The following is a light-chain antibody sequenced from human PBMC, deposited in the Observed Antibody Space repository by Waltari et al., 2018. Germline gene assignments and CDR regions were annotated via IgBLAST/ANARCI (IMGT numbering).Light chain of an antibody. CDR2: RNN. J-gene: IGLJ7*01. CDR3: AVWDDSLGGPV. Sequence: QSVLTQPPSASGTPGQRVTLSCSGSRSNLATTYVYWSQQFPGTAPKLQIYRNNERPSGVRDRFSGSKSGTSASLAISGRRSDDEADYYCAVWDDSLGGPVFGGGTQLTVL. CDR1: RSNLATTY. V-gene: IGLV1-47*01.